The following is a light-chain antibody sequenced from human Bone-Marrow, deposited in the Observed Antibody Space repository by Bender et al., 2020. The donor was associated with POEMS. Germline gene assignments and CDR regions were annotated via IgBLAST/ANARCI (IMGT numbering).Light chain of an antibody. CDR2: DDT. CDR3: QAWDSRTLI. J-gene: IGLJ2*01. CDR1: SIGSKI. V-gene: IGLV3-21*02. Sequence: SYVLTQPPSVSVAPGQTARITCGGNSIGSKIVHWYQQKPGQAPVLVVYDDTDRPSGIPERFSGSNSGNTATLAISGPQPMDEGDYYCQAWDSRTLIFGGGTRLTVL.